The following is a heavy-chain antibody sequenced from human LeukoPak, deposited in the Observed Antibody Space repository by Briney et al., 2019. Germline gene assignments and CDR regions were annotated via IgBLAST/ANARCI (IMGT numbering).Heavy chain of an antibody. V-gene: IGHV1-69*13. J-gene: IGHJ6*02. D-gene: IGHD2-2*01. CDR1: GGTFSSYA. CDR2: IIPIFGTA. Sequence: GASVKVSCKASGGTFSSYAISWVRQAPGQGLEWMGGIIPIFGTANYAQKFQGRVTITADESTSTAYMELSSLRSEDTAVYYCAAHCSSTSCYQNYYYYGMDVWGQGTTVTVSS. CDR3: AAHCSSTSCYQNYYYYGMDV.